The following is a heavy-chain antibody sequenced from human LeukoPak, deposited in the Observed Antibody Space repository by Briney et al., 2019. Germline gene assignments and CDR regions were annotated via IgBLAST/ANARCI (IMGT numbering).Heavy chain of an antibody. D-gene: IGHD3-3*01. CDR2: IYYSGST. J-gene: IGHJ6*02. V-gene: IGHV4-31*01. CDR3: ARDSIGGDDFWRVALVPRDYYYYYRMDV. CDR1: GGSISSGGYY. Sequence: PSQTLSLTCTVSGGSISSGGYYWSWLRPHPGKGLEWIVYIYYSGSTYHDPSLKSPVTISVYTSKNQFSLKLSSVTAADTAVYYCARDSIGGDDFWRVALVPRDYYYYYRMDVWGQGTTVTVSS.